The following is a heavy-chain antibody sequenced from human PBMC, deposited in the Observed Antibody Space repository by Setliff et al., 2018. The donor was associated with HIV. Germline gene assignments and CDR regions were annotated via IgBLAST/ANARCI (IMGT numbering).Heavy chain of an antibody. D-gene: IGHD1-1*01. V-gene: IGHV1-69*13. CDR2: IIPIFGTA. CDR1: GVTFTSYT. Sequence: SVKVSCKASGVTFTSYTISWVRQAPGQGLEWMGGIIPIFGTANYAQKFQGRVTITADESTSTAYMELSSLRSDDTAVYYCARGVHTTPYYFDYWGQGTLVTVSS. J-gene: IGHJ4*02. CDR3: ARGVHTTPYYFDY.